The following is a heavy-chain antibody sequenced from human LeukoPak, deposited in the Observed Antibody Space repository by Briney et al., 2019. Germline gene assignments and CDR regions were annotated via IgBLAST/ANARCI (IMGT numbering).Heavy chain of an antibody. Sequence: GGSLRLSCAASGFTFSSYSMNWVRQAPGKGLVWVSRINSDGSSTSYADSVKGRFTISRDNAKNTLYLQMNSLRAEDTAVYYCARGQGEYSSSYYDFWGQGALVTVSS. CDR2: INSDGSST. V-gene: IGHV3-74*01. D-gene: IGHD6-13*01. CDR1: GFTFSSYS. CDR3: ARGQGEYSSSYYDF. J-gene: IGHJ4*02.